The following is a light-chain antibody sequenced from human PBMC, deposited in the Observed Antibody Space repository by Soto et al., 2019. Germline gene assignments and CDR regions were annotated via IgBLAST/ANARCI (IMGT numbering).Light chain of an antibody. Sequence: QSALTQPASVSGSPGQSITISCTGTSSDVGGYNYVSWYQQHPDKAPKLMIYDVSNRPSGVSNRFSGSKSGNTASLTISALQAEDETDYYCCSSTSHTTSVFGTRTKVTV. V-gene: IGLV2-14*01. CDR3: CSSTSHTTSV. CDR1: SSDVGGYNY. J-gene: IGLJ1*01. CDR2: DVS.